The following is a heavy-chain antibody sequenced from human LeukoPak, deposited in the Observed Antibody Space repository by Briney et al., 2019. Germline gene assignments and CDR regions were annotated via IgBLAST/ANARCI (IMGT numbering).Heavy chain of an antibody. V-gene: IGHV1-18*01. CDR2: ISAYNGNT. D-gene: IGHD6-19*01. CDR3: ARDRRAGINDAFDI. CDR1: GYTFTNYG. Sequence: ASVKVSCKTSGYTFTNYGISWVRQAPGQGLEWMGWISAYNGNTNYAQKLQGRVTMTTDTSTSTAYMELRNLRSDDTAVYYCARDRRAGINDAFDIWGQGTMVTVSS. J-gene: IGHJ3*02.